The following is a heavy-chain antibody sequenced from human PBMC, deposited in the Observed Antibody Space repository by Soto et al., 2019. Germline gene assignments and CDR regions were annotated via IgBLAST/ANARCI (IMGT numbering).Heavy chain of an antibody. CDR1: GFTFSSNA. Sequence: EVRLLESGGGLVQPGGSLRLSCAGSGFTFSSNAMSWVRQAPGKGLEWVSSVSGDGYASDYADSVKGRFTVSRYNSKNTLYLQMNSLRAEDTAVYYCAKRHYYGSGSFALATWGQGTLVTVSS. D-gene: IGHD3-10*01. CDR3: AKRHYYGSGSFALAT. V-gene: IGHV3-23*01. J-gene: IGHJ4*03. CDR2: VSGDGYAS.